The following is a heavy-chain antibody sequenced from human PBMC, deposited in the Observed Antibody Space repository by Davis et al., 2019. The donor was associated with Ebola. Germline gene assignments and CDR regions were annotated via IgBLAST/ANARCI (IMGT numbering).Heavy chain of an antibody. CDR2: ISSSSSYT. Sequence: GESLKISCAASGFTFSSYWMSWVRQAPGKGLEWVSYISSSSSYTNYADSVKGRFTSSRDNAKNSLYLQMNSLRVEDTAVYYCAKIGGSSGYLDYWGQGTLVTVSS. D-gene: IGHD3-22*01. CDR1: GFTFSSYW. CDR3: AKIGGSSGYLDY. V-gene: IGHV3-21*05. J-gene: IGHJ4*02.